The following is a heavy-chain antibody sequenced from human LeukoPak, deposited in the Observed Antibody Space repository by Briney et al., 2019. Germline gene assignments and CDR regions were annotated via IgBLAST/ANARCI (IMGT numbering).Heavy chain of an antibody. J-gene: IGHJ4*02. CDR1: GGSISSSTSY. D-gene: IGHD3-10*01. Sequence: PSETLSLTCSVSGGSISSSTSYWGWIRQPPGQGLGWIGTIYYSGSTYYNPSLKSRVTISVDTSKNQFSLKLGSVTAADTAVYYCARQTYGSGSYYNLDCWGQGTLVTVSS. CDR3: ARQTYGSGSYYNLDC. V-gene: IGHV4-39*01. CDR2: IYYSGST.